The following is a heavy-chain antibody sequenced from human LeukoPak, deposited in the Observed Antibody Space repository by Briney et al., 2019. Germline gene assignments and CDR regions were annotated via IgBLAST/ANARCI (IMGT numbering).Heavy chain of an antibody. D-gene: IGHD3-22*01. CDR3: ARETYYYDSSGYYLFDY. CDR1: GYTFTSYA. Sequence: ASVKVSCKASGYTFTSYAISWVRQAPGQGLEWMGWISAYNGNTNYAQKLQGRVTMTTDTSTSTAYMELRSLRSDDTAVYYCARETYYYDSSGYYLFDYWGQGTLVTVSS. V-gene: IGHV1-18*01. J-gene: IGHJ4*02. CDR2: ISAYNGNT.